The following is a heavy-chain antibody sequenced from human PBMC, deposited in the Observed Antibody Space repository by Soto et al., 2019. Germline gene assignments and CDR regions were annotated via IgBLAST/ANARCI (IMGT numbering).Heavy chain of an antibody. Sequence: GGSLRLSCAASGFTFSSYAMSWVRQAPGKGLEWVSAISGSGGSTYYADSVKGRFTISRDNSKNTLYLQMNSLRAEDTAVYYCAKDQWGYCSGGSCYYYYYGMDVWGQGTTVTVSS. CDR2: ISGSGGST. CDR1: GFTFSSYA. CDR3: AKDQWGYCSGGSCYYYYYGMDV. J-gene: IGHJ6*02. V-gene: IGHV3-23*01. D-gene: IGHD2-15*01.